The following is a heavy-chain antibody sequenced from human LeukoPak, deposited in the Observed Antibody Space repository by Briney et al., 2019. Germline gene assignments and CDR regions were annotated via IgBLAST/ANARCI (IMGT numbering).Heavy chain of an antibody. J-gene: IGHJ4*02. CDR3: ASTSRRHSSSWPIAPQIFDY. CDR2: IIPIFGTA. Sequence: WASVTVSCKASGGTFSSYAISWVRQAPGQGLEWMGGIIPIFGTANYAQKFQGRVTITADESTSTAYMGLSSLRSEDTAVYYCASTSRRHSSSWPIAPQIFDYWGQGTLVTVSS. V-gene: IGHV1-69*13. CDR1: GGTFSSYA. D-gene: IGHD6-13*01.